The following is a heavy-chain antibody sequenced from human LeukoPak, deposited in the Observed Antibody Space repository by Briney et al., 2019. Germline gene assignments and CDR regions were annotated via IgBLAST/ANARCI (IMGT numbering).Heavy chain of an antibody. V-gene: IGHV4-39*07. CDR3: ASRQDWFDP. CDR1: GDSIISSSYY. D-gene: IGHD6-6*01. J-gene: IGHJ5*01. Sequence: SETLSLTCTVSGDSIISSSYYWGWIRQPPGKGLEWIGSIYYSGSTYYNPSLKSRVTISVDTSKNQFSLKLSSVAAADTAVYYCASRQDWFDPWGQGTLVTVSS. CDR2: IYYSGST.